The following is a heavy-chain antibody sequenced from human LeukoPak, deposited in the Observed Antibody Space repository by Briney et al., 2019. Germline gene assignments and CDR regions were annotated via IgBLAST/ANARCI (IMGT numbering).Heavy chain of an antibody. V-gene: IGHV4-59*01. CDR1: GGSISSYY. Sequence: SETLSLTCTVSGGSISSYYWSWIRQPPGKGLEWIGYIYYSGSTNYNPSLKSRVTISVDTSKNQFSLKLSSVTAADTAVYYCARSGYSYGDFDYWGQGTLVTVSS. D-gene: IGHD5-18*01. CDR2: IYYSGST. J-gene: IGHJ4*02. CDR3: ARSGYSYGDFDY.